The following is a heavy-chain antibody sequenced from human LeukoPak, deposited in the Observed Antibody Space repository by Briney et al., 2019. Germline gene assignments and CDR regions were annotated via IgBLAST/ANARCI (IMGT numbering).Heavy chain of an antibody. Sequence: PGRSLRLSCAAYGFTFSSYDMHWVRQAPGKGLEWVADISYDGSNKYYVDSVKGRFTTSRDNSKNTLYMQMNSLRAEDAAVYYCGRGGVVVITPFDYWGQGTLATVSS. D-gene: IGHD3-22*01. CDR3: GRGGVVVITPFDY. J-gene: IGHJ4*02. CDR2: ISYDGSNK. CDR1: GFTFSSYD. V-gene: IGHV3-30*03.